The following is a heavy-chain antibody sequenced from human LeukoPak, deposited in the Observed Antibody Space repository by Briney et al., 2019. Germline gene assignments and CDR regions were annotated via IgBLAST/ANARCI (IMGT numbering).Heavy chain of an antibody. CDR1: GYTFTGFC. V-gene: IGHV1-2*02. Sequence: ASVKVSCKASGYTFTGFCIHWVRQAPGQGLEWMGWLNPNSGGTNYAQNFQGRVTMTRDTSISTGYMELSRLRSDDTAVYYCARGPAAANFDYWGQGTLVTVSS. CDR2: LNPNSGGT. D-gene: IGHD6-25*01. CDR3: ARGPAAANFDY. J-gene: IGHJ4*02.